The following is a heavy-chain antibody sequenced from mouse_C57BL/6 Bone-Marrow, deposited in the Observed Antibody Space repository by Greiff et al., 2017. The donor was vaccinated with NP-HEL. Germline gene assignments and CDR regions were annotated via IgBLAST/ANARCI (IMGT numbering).Heavy chain of an antibody. J-gene: IGHJ1*03. CDR1: GYTFTSYW. Sequence: VQLQQSGAELAKPGASVKLSCKASGYTFTSYWMHWVKQRPGQGLEWIGYINPSSGYTKYNQKFKDKATSTADKSSSTAYMQLSSLTYEDSAVYYCARVYGRPYWYFDVWGTGTTVTVSS. V-gene: IGHV1-7*01. CDR3: ARVYGRPYWYFDV. D-gene: IGHD1-1*01. CDR2: INPSSGYT.